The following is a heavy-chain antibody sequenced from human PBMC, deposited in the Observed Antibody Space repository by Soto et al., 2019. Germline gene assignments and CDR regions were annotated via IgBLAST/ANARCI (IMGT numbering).Heavy chain of an antibody. Sequence: GGSLRLSCEAFGFALSVYSMNWVRQAPGEGLEWISYIDRKSGTIYYADSVKGRFTISRDNGKNLLYLQMNSLKPEDTAVYYCAKGKSGSTYYYYGMDXWGQGTTVTVSS. CDR3: AKGKSGSTYYYYGMDX. V-gene: IGHV3-48*01. J-gene: IGHJ6*02. CDR1: GFALSVYS. D-gene: IGHD5-12*01. CDR2: IDRKSGTI.